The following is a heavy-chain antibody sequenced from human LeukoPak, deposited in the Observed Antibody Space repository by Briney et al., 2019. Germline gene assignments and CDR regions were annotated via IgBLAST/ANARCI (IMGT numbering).Heavy chain of an antibody. J-gene: IGHJ4*02. CDR2: INPDTDFT. Sequence: RASVKVSCKTSGYRFTDDYIHWVRQAPGQGLEWMGWINPDTDFTNYAPKFRGRVIMTRDTSVSTAYMEVRRLTFDDTAIYYCAPTSEAYTSNWSVWGQGTLVTVSP. D-gene: IGHD3-16*01. CDR1: GYRFTDDY. CDR3: APTSEAYTSNWSV. V-gene: IGHV1-2*02.